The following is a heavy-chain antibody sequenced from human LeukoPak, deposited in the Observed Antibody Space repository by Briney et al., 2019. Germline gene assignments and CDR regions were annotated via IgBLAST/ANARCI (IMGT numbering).Heavy chain of an antibody. D-gene: IGHD6-25*01. CDR2: INPSGGST. CDR1: GYTFTSYY. Sequence: ASVKVSCKASGYTFTSYYMHWVRQAPGQGLEWMGIINPSGGSTRYSQKFQGRVSMTSELSTSTVYMELRSLRSDDTAVYYCARVLFYSSGNKSNRVDYWGQGTLVTVSS. V-gene: IGHV1-46*01. CDR3: ARVLFYSSGNKSNRVDY. J-gene: IGHJ4*02.